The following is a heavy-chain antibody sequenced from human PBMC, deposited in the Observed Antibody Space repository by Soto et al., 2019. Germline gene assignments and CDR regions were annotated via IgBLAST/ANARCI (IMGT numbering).Heavy chain of an antibody. D-gene: IGHD2-21*02. J-gene: IGHJ6*02. CDR3: ARGCGGDCHHGMDV. CDR2: IYYSGST. Sequence: QVQLQESGPGLVKPSETLSLTCTVSGGSISSGGYYWSWIRQHPGKGLEWIGYIYYSGSTYYNPSLKSRVTRSVDTSKNQFPLEQSSVTAADTAVYYCARGCGGDCHHGMDVWGQGTTVTVSS. CDR1: GGSISSGGYY. V-gene: IGHV4-31*03.